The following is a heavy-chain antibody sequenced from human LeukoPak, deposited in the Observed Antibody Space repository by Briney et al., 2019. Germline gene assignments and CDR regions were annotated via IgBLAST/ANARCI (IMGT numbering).Heavy chain of an antibody. Sequence: SETLSLTCAVYGGSFSGYYWSWIRQPPGKGLEWIGEINHSGSTNYNPSLKSRVTISVDTSKNQLSLKLSSVTAADTAVYYCARERLVRGVMTYYYYGMDVWGQGTTVTVSS. CDR1: GGSFSGYY. CDR3: ARERLVRGVMTYYYYGMDV. D-gene: IGHD3-10*01. J-gene: IGHJ6*02. CDR2: INHSGST. V-gene: IGHV4-34*01.